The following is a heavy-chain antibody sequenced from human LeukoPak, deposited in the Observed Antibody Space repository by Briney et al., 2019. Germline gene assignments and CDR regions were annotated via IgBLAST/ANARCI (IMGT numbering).Heavy chain of an antibody. J-gene: IGHJ1*01. CDR1: GGSISSGGYS. Sequence: SETLSLTCAVSGGSISSGGYSWSWVRQPPGTGLEWLGYIYHSGSTYYNPSLKGRVTISVDRSKNQFPLKLSSVTAADTAVYYCARGNYGDNEEYFQHWGQGTLVTVSS. V-gene: IGHV4-30-2*01. D-gene: IGHD1-7*01. CDR3: ARGNYGDNEEYFQH. CDR2: IYHSGST.